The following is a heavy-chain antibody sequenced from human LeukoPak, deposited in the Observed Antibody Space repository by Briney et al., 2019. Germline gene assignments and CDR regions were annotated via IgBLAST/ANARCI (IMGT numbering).Heavy chain of an antibody. CDR1: GGYISSGGNY. D-gene: IGHD3-22*01. J-gene: IGHJ4*02. CDR3: AITTSRGLHEEDY. Sequence: SQTLSLTCNVSGGYISSGGNYWTWIRQPPGKGLEWIGCIYHSGRTHYNPSLKSRVTMSVDRSKNQFSLKLNSVTAADTAVYYCAITTSRGLHEEDYWGQGTLVTVSS. V-gene: IGHV4-30-2*01. CDR2: IYHSGRT.